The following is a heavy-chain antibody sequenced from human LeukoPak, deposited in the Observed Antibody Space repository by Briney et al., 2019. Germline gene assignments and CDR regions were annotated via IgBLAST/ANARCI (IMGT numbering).Heavy chain of an antibody. J-gene: IGHJ4*02. Sequence: SETLSLTCAVYGGSFSGYYWSWIRQPPGKGLECIGEINHSGSTDYNPSLKSRVTISVDTSKNQFSLKLSSVTAADTAVYYCAMNNWGLDYWGQGTLVTVSS. CDR1: GGSFSGYY. D-gene: IGHD7-27*01. V-gene: IGHV4-34*01. CDR2: INHSGST. CDR3: AMNNWGLDY.